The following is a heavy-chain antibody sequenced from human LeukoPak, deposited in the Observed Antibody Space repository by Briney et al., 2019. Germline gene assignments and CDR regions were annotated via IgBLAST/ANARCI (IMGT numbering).Heavy chain of an antibody. Sequence: SEPQSLPCGGCGGSLRDYYWRWPPEPPGEGVEWIGEISHSGSTNCNPSLKSRVAISVDTSKNQFSLKVNSVTAADTAVYFCASVKLATTNFEHWGQGTLVTVSS. CDR1: GGSLRDYY. V-gene: IGHV4-34*01. D-gene: IGHD5-24*01. J-gene: IGHJ4*02. CDR3: ASVKLATTNFEH. CDR2: ISHSGST.